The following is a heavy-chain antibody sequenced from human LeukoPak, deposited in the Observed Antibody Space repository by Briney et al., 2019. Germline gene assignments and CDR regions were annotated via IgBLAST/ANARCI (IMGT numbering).Heavy chain of an antibody. Sequence: GGSLRLSCAASGFTFSSFGMYWVRQAPGKGLEWVAVISYDGSNKYYADSVKGRFTISRDNSKNTLYLQMNSLRAEDTAVYYCARDRCSSTSCYPAYYYYYGMDVWGQGTTVTVSS. CDR1: GFTFSSFG. CDR3: ARDRCSSTSCYPAYYYYYGMDV. D-gene: IGHD2-2*01. CDR2: ISYDGSNK. J-gene: IGHJ6*02. V-gene: IGHV3-30*03.